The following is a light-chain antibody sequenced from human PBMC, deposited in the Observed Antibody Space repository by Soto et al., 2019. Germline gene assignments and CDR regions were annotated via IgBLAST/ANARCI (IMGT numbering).Light chain of an antibody. CDR1: QSVSSSY. J-gene: IGKJ1*01. Sequence: EIVLTQSPGTLSLSPGERATLSCRASQSVSSSYLAWYQQKPGQAPRLLIYGASSRATGIPDRFSGSGSGTDFTLTISRREPEDFAGYYCQQYGSSPWTFGQRTKVESK. CDR2: GAS. V-gene: IGKV3-20*01. CDR3: QQYGSSPWT.